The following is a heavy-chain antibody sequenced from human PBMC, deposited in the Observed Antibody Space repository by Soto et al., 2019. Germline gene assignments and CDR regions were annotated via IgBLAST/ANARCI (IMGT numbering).Heavy chain of an antibody. Sequence: QVQLVQSGAEVKKPGASVKVSCKASGYTFTSYAMHWVRQAPGQRLEWMGWINAGNGNTKYSQKFQGRVTITRDTSAGTAHMALRSLRSGDTGVSYCARGSGFTDFAYWGQGTLVTVSP. D-gene: IGHD3-10*01. CDR3: ARGSGFTDFAY. J-gene: IGHJ4*02. CDR2: INAGNGNT. V-gene: IGHV1-3*01. CDR1: GYTFTSYA.